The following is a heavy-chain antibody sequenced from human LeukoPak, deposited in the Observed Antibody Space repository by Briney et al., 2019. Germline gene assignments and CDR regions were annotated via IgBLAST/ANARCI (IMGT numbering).Heavy chain of an antibody. D-gene: IGHD6-13*01. CDR3: ARTYSSRGPGAFDI. CDR1: GFTFSSYW. J-gene: IGHJ3*02. V-gene: IGHV3-7*01. Sequence: PGGSLRLSCAASGFTFSSYWMSWVRQAPGKGLEWVANIKQDGSEKYYVDSVKGRFTISRDNAKNSLYLQMNSLRAEDTAVYYCARTYSSRGPGAFDIWGQGTMVTVSS. CDR2: IKQDGSEK.